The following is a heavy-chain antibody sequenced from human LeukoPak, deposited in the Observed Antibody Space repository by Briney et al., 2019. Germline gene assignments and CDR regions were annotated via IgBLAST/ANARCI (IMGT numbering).Heavy chain of an antibody. CDR2: INAGNGNT. CDR1: GYTFTTYA. CDR3: ARGYSYGFDY. V-gene: IGHV1-3*01. Sequence: ASVKVSCKASGYTFTTYAMHWVRQAPGQRPEWMGWINAGNGNTKYLQKFQGRVTFTRDTSASTAYMELSRLRSDDTAVYYCARGYSYGFDYWGQGTLVTVSS. J-gene: IGHJ4*02. D-gene: IGHD5-18*01.